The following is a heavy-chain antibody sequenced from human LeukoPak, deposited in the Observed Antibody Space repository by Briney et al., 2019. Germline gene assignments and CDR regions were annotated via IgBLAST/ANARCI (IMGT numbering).Heavy chain of an antibody. CDR2: ISPDGGVS. J-gene: IGHJ4*02. Sequence: PGGSLRLSCAASGFDFSHHYMTWVRQAPGKGPEWVAKISPDGGVSQYVDSVKGRFTISRDNSKSSLSLHMSSLRVEDTALYFCAEEEFWRFDFWGQGTLVTVSS. V-gene: IGHV3-7*03. CDR1: GFDFSHHY. D-gene: IGHD1-1*01. CDR3: AEEEFWRFDF.